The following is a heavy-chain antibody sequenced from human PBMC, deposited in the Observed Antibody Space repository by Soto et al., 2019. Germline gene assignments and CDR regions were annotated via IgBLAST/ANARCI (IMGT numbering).Heavy chain of an antibody. Sequence: SETLSLTCAVSGGSISSSNWWSWIRQPPGKGLEWIGYIYYSGSTYYNPSLKSRVTISVDTSKNQFSLKLSSVTAADTAVYYCARESDFRDYGMDVWGQGTTVTVSS. CDR1: GGSISSSNW. CDR3: ARESDFRDYGMDV. V-gene: IGHV4-30-4*01. D-gene: IGHD3-3*01. J-gene: IGHJ6*02. CDR2: IYYSGST.